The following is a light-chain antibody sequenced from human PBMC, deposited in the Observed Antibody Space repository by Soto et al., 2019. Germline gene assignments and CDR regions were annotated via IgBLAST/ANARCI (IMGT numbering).Light chain of an antibody. CDR3: SAWDAGLTGYV. V-gene: IGLV1-47*01. J-gene: IGLJ1*01. Sequence: QSALTQPPSASGTPGQRVTISCSGSSSNIGSNYVYLYQQLPGTAPKLLIYRNNKRPSGVPDRFSGYKSGTSASLAISGLRYEDEADYYYSAWDAGLTGYVFGNGTKVTV. CDR2: RNN. CDR1: SSNIGSNY.